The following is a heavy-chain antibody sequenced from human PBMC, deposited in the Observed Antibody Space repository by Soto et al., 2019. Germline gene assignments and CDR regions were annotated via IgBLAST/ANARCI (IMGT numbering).Heavy chain of an antibody. CDR3: ARDPRGGDYLLGPDYYYYGMDV. CDR1: GGTFSSYA. Sequence: QVQLVQSGAEVKKPGSSVKVSCKASGGTFSSYAISWVRQAPGQGLEWMGVIIPIFGTANYAQKSQGRVTITADKSTSTAYMQLSSLRSEDTAVYYCARDPRGGDYLLGPDYYYYGMDVWGQGTTVTVSS. V-gene: IGHV1-69*06. D-gene: IGHD4-17*01. J-gene: IGHJ6*02. CDR2: IIPIFGTA.